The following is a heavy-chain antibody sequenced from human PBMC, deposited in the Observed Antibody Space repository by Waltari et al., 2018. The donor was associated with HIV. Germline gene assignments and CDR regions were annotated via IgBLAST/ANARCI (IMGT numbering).Heavy chain of an antibody. CDR3: ARGRFEGYILYYYYGMDV. J-gene: IGHJ6*02. CDR2: IYSSGNT. V-gene: IGHV4-61*02. D-gene: IGHD5-12*01. CDR1: GGSTSNGRYY. Sequence: QVQLQESGPGLVKPSQTLSLPPTVPGGSTSNGRYYWNWLRQPAGKGLEWIGRIYSSGNTNYNPSLKSRVTISVDTSKNQFSLKLSSVTAADTAVYYCARGRFEGYILYYYYGMDVWGQGTTVSVSS.